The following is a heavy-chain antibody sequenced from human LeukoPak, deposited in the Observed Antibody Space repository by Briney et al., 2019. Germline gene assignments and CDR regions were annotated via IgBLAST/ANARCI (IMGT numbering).Heavy chain of an antibody. J-gene: IGHJ4*02. V-gene: IGHV3-23*01. CDR3: AKSKLKDFFED. CDR1: EFTLSSYA. D-gene: IGHD1-26*01. CDR2: ISSSGGSI. Sequence: GGSLRLSCGASEFTLSSYAMNWVRQAPGKGLEWVSIISSSGGSIYYADSVKGRFTISRDNSKNTLYLQMNSLRAEDTAVYYCAKSKLKDFFEDWGQGTLVTVSS.